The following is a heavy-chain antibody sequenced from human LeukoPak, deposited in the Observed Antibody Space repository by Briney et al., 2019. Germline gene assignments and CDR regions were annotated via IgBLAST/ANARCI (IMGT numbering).Heavy chain of an antibody. J-gene: IGHJ4*02. Sequence: SETLSLTCTVSGASISSYYWSWIRQPAGRGLEWIGRGSTSGSTNYNPSLKSRVTMSVETSKNQFSLKLSSVTAADTAAYYCARDSYFGSGNYYIDYWGQGTLVTVSS. CDR2: GSTSGST. CDR3: ARDSYFGSGNYYIDY. V-gene: IGHV4-4*07. D-gene: IGHD3-10*01. CDR1: GASISSYY.